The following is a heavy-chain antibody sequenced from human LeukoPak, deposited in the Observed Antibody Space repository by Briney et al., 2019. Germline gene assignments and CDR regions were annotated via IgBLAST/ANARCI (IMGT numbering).Heavy chain of an antibody. CDR2: ISGSGGST. J-gene: IGHJ5*02. V-gene: IGHV3-23*01. Sequence: GGSLRLSCAASGFTFSSYAMSWVRQAPGKGLEWVSGISGSGGSTYYADSVKGRFTISRDNSKNTLYLQMNSLRAEDTAVYYCAKIPGVYYDFWSGLCWFDPWGQGTLVTVSS. D-gene: IGHD3-3*01. CDR3: AKIPGVYYDFWSGLCWFDP. CDR1: GFTFSSYA.